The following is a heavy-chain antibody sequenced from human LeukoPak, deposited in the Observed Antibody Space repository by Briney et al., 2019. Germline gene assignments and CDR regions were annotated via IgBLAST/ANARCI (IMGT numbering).Heavy chain of an antibody. CDR1: GFTFSSYA. Sequence: GGSLRLSCAARGFTFSSYAMNWVRQAPGKGLEWVSAISGSGGSTYYADSVKGRFTISRDNSKNTLYLQINILRGEDTAKYYCAKDKEWLVPGNWFDPWGQGTLVTVSS. CDR2: ISGSGGST. CDR3: AKDKEWLVPGNWFDP. D-gene: IGHD6-19*01. J-gene: IGHJ5*02. V-gene: IGHV3-23*01.